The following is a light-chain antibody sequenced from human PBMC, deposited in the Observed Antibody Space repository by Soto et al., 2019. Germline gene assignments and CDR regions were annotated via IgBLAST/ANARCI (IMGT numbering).Light chain of an antibody. CDR1: QSVSSY. V-gene: IGKV3-11*01. CDR3: QHRSNWPGT. Sequence: EIVLTQSPATLSLSPGERATLSCRASQSVSSYLAWYQQKPGQAPRLLIYDASNRATGIPARFSGSWSGTDFTLTISSLEPEDFSVYYCQHRSNWPGTFGQGTKVEI. CDR2: DAS. J-gene: IGKJ1*01.